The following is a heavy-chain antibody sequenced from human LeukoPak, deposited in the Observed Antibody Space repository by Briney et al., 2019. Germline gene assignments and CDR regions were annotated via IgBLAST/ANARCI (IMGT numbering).Heavy chain of an antibody. CDR1: GFTFNSHA. J-gene: IGHJ6*02. CDR2: ISTSGRT. D-gene: IGHD2-2*01. CDR3: AKGFTIVVPYYYYGMDV. Sequence: PGGSLRLSCAASGFTFNSHAINWVRQAPGKGLEWVSAISTSGRTYYADSVKGRFTISRDNSKNMVHLQMNSLRAEDTAVYYCAKGFTIVVPYYYYGMDVWGQGTTVTVSS. V-gene: IGHV3-23*01.